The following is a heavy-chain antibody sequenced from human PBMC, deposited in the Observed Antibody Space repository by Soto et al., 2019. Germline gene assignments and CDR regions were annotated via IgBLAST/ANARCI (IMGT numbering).Heavy chain of an antibody. CDR2: IKSKTKGGTM. Sequence: EVQLVESGGGLVKPGGSLRLSCAVSGFTFSNAWMSWVRQAPGKGLEWVGRIKSKTKGGTMHYAASVKDRFTMSRDDSKNTLYLEMNSLRSEDTAMYYCTTDPAYYDALTGYFPGGWGQGTLVTVSS. D-gene: IGHD3-9*01. J-gene: IGHJ4*02. CDR1: GFTFSNAW. V-gene: IGHV3-15*01. CDR3: TTDPAYYDALTGYFPGG.